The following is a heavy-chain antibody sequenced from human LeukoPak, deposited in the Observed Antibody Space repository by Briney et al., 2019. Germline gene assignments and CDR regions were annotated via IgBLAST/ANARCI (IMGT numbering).Heavy chain of an antibody. CDR1: GFTFSSYS. D-gene: IGHD2-2*01. V-gene: IGHV3-21*04. CDR2: ISSSSSYI. CDR3: AKEGGPQGYQLLPYYYYYMDV. Sequence: GGSLRLSCAASGFTFSSYSMNWVRQAPGKGLEWVSSISSSSSYIYYADSVKGRFTISRDNSKNTLYLQMNSLRAEDTAVYYCAKEGGPQGYQLLPYYYYYMDVWGKGTTVTVSS. J-gene: IGHJ6*03.